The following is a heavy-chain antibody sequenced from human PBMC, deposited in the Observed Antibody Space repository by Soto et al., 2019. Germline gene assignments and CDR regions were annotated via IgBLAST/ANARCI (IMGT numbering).Heavy chain of an antibody. CDR2: ISGSGGST. CDR1: GFTFSSYA. CDR3: ARDLKPREALAPYYFDY. V-gene: IGHV3-23*01. D-gene: IGHD1-1*01. Sequence: GGSLRLSCAASGFTFSSYAMSWVRQAPGKGLEWVSAISGSGGSTYYADSVKGRFTISRDNAKNSLYLQMNGLRAEDTAVYYCARDLKPREALAPYYFDYWGQGTLVTVSS. J-gene: IGHJ4*02.